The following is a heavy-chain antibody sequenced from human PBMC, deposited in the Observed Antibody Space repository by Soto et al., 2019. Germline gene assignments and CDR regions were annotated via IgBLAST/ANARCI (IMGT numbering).Heavy chain of an antibody. CDR2: ISGSGVST. CDR1: GFTFSSYA. J-gene: IGHJ5*02. CDR3: WRFYRKPPMITFGGVIVNHWFDP. V-gene: IGHV3-23*01. D-gene: IGHD3-16*02. Sequence: GGSLRLSCAASGFTFSSYAISWVRQAPWKGLEWVSAISGSGVSTYYADSVKGRFTISRDNSKNTLYLQMNSLRAEDTAVYYCWRFYRKPPMITFGGVIVNHWFDPWGQGTLVTVSS.